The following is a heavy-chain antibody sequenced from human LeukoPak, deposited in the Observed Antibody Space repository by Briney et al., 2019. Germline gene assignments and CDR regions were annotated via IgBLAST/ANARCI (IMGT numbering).Heavy chain of an antibody. J-gene: IGHJ4*02. CDR1: GYTFTKYG. Sequence: ASVKVSCKASGYTFTKYGFSWVRQGPGQGLEWIGWISAYNGDTSFAKKFQDRVTMTTDTSTNTAYMELRSLRSDDTAVYYCAREGGHSYGREFDYWGQGTLVTVSS. CDR2: ISAYNGDT. D-gene: IGHD5-18*01. V-gene: IGHV1-18*01. CDR3: AREGGHSYGREFDY.